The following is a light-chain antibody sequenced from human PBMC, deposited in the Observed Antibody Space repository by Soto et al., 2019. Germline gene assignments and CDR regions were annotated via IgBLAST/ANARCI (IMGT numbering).Light chain of an antibody. V-gene: IGKV3-20*01. J-gene: IGKJ4*01. CDR2: GAS. Sequence: EIVMTQSPGTLSLSPGERATLSCRASQTVSGNYVAWYQQKPGPTPRLLIYGASSRATDIPDRFSGSGSGTDFTLTITRLEPEDFAVYHCQQYGDSPLTFGGGTKVDIK. CDR1: QTVSGNY. CDR3: QQYGDSPLT.